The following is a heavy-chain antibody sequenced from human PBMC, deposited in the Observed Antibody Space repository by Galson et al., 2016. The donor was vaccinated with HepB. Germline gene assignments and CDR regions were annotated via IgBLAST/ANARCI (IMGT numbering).Heavy chain of an antibody. Sequence: SLRLSCAASGFTFSSYAMTWVRQAPGKGLEWVSTISASGDTTYYADSVKGRFTISRDNAKNTLYLQMNSLRAEDTAVYYCAHGKVPYLLTTFDYWGQGTLVTVSS. V-gene: IGHV3-23*01. J-gene: IGHJ4*02. CDR3: AHGKVPYLLTTFDY. D-gene: IGHD1-14*01. CDR2: ISASGDTT. CDR1: GFTFSSYA.